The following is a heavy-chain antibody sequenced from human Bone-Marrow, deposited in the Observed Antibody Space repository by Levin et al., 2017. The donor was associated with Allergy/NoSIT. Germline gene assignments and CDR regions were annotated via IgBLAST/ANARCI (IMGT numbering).Heavy chain of an antibody. D-gene: IGHD6-19*01. CDR1: GFTFSRYA. CDR2: VNNGGNA. CDR3: AKDHPSSGWPAFDY. V-gene: IGHV3-23*01. Sequence: PGGSLRLSCVGSGFTFSRYAMSWVRQAPGRGLEWVASVNNGGNAYYGDSVKGRFTVSRDNSRNTLYLQMNSLRDDDTAIYYCAKDHPSSGWPAFDYWGQGTRVSVSS. J-gene: IGHJ4*02.